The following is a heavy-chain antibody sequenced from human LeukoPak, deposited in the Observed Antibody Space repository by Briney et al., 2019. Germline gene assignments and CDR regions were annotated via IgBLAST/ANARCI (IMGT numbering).Heavy chain of an antibody. D-gene: IGHD5-12*01. J-gene: IGHJ4*02. Sequence: GGSLRLSCGGSGLTLDDYGMHWVRQRPGKGLESVSLIRGDGGMTHYADSVKGRFTISRDNSKNSLYLQMNSLRIEDSAFYYCAKDAPYSGRVFDCWGQGTLVTVSS. CDR1: GLTLDDYG. V-gene: IGHV3-43*02. CDR2: IRGDGGMT. CDR3: AKDAPYSGRVFDC.